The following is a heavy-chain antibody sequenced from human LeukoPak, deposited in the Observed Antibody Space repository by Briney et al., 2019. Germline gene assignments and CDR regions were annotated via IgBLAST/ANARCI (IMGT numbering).Heavy chain of an antibody. D-gene: IGHD3-3*01. CDR3: AKGVTIFGVVISHFDY. CDR1: GFTFSSYS. CDR2: ISSSSSYI. Sequence: GGSLRLSCAASGFTFSSYSMNWVRQAPGKGLEWVSSISSSSSYIYYADSVKGRFTISRDNAKNSLYLQMNSLRAEDTAVYYCAKGVTIFGVVISHFDYWGQGTLVTVSS. V-gene: IGHV3-21*01. J-gene: IGHJ4*02.